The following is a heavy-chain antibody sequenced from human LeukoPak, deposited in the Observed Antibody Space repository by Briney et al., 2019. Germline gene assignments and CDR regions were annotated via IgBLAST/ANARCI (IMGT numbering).Heavy chain of an antibody. J-gene: IGHJ4*02. D-gene: IGHD4-23*01. CDR2: ISWNGGGM. CDR3: ARGRPHGNDY. Sequence: GGSLRLSCAASGFTFDAYAMHWVRQAPGKGLEWVSGISWNGGGMGYAVSVKGRFTISRDNAKNTLYLQMNSLRVEDTAVYYCARGRPHGNDYWGQGTLVTVSS. CDR1: GFTFDAYA. V-gene: IGHV3-9*01.